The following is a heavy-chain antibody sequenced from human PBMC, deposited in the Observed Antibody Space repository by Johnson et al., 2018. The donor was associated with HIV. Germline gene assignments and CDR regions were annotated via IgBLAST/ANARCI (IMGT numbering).Heavy chain of an antibody. D-gene: IGHD3-22*01. CDR2: ICYDGSNK. V-gene: IGHV3-30*04. Sequence: QVQLVESGGGVVQPGRSLRVSSTASGFTFSSYAMHWVRQAPGKGLERVAVICYDGSNKNYTESVKARFSISRDNSKNTLYLQMNSHKNEDSAVYYCNTDRCYYDGSGYSRAFYIWGQGAVVTVSS. CDR3: NTDRCYYDGSGYSRAFYI. CDR1: GFTFSSYA. J-gene: IGHJ3*02.